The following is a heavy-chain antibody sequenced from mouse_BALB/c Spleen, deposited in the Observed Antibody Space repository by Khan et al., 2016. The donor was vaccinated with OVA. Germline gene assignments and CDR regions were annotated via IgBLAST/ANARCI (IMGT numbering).Heavy chain of an antibody. D-gene: IGHD2-14*01. Sequence: QVQLKQSGAELARPGASVKMSCKASGYTFTSYTIHWIKKRPGQGLEWIGYINPSNDYTNYNQKFKDKATLTTDKSSTTAYLRLSSLTSDDSAVYNCGRDGAYHRNDGWFAYWGQGTLVTVSA. J-gene: IGHJ3*01. CDR1: GYTFTSYT. CDR2: INPSNDYT. V-gene: IGHV1-4*01. CDR3: GRDGAYHRNDGWFAY.